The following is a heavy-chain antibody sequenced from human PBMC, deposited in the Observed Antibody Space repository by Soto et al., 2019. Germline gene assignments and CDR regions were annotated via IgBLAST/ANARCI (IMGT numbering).Heavy chain of an antibody. Sequence: GGSLRLSCAVSGFTFGNHAMTWVRQSPGKGLEWVSGISASGSTTYYADSVRGRFSISRDNSKNTLYLQMNSLRGEDTAVYYCAKNTQYYDLSTGYFRSHHFHGMDVWGQGTTVTVSS. J-gene: IGHJ6*02. CDR2: ISASGSTT. V-gene: IGHV3-23*01. CDR1: GFTFGNHA. CDR3: AKNTQYYDLSTGYFRSHHFHGMDV. D-gene: IGHD3-9*01.